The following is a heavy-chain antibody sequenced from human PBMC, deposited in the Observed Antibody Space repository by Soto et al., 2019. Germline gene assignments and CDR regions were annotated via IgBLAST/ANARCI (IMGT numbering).Heavy chain of an antibody. CDR2: TYYASKWNN. CDR3: ARGRKSAFDY. Sequence: QVQLQQSGPGLMKPSQTLSLTCAISGDSVSSNGVAWNWIRQSPSRGLEWLGRTYYASKWNNNYSTSVKSLITINPDTSKNQFSLQLHFVTPEDTAVYYCARGRKSAFDYWGQGTLVTVSS. V-gene: IGHV6-1*01. CDR1: GDSVSSNGVA. J-gene: IGHJ4*02.